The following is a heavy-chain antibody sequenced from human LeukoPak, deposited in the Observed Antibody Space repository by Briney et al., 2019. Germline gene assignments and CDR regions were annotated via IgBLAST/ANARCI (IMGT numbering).Heavy chain of an antibody. Sequence: GGSLRLSCVASGFTFSSYGMHWVRQAPGKGLEWVAFIRYDGSNKYYADSVKGRFTISRDNSKNTLYLQMNSLRAEDTAVYYCAKGYYDYVRGSYYFDYWGQGTLVTVSS. CDR2: IRYDGSNK. J-gene: IGHJ4*02. D-gene: IGHD3-16*01. CDR1: GFTFSSYG. V-gene: IGHV3-30*02. CDR3: AKGYYDYVRGSYYFDY.